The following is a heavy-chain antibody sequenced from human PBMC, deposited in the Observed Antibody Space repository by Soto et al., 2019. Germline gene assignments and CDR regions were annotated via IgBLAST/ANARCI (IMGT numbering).Heavy chain of an antibody. J-gene: IGHJ6*02. CDR1: GFTFSSYS. CDR2: ISSSSSYI. CDR3: AWEGATVWRPIYYYYGMDV. V-gene: IGHV3-21*01. Sequence: EVQLVESGGGLVKPGGSLRLSCAASGFTFSSYSMNWVRQAPGKGLEWVASISSSSSYIYYADSVKGRFTISRDNAKNSLYLQMNSLRAEDTAVYYCAWEGATVWRPIYYYYGMDVWGQGTTVTVSS. D-gene: IGHD1-26*01.